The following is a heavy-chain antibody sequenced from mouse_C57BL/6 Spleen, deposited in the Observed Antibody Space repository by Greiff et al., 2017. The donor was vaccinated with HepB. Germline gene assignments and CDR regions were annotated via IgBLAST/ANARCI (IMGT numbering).Heavy chain of an antibody. V-gene: IGHV1-54*01. Sequence: VQRVESGAELVRPGTSVKVSCKASGYAFTNYLIEWVKQRPGQGLEWIGVINPGSGGTNYNEKFKGKATLTADKSSSTAYMQLSSLTSEDSAVYFCAVYGSSLYYFDYWGQGTTLTVSS. CDR1: GYAFTNYL. CDR2: INPGSGGT. J-gene: IGHJ2*01. CDR3: AVYGSSLYYFDY. D-gene: IGHD1-1*01.